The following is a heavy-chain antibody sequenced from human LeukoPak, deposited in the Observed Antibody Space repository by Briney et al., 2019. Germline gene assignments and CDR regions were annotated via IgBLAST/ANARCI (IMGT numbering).Heavy chain of an antibody. D-gene: IGHD4-17*01. J-gene: IGHJ4*02. CDR1: GYTFTGYY. CDR2: INPSGGST. CDR3: ARNPVTTKYFDY. Sequence: ASVKVSCKASGYTFTGYYMHWVRQAPGQGLEWMGIINPSGGSTRYAQKFQGRVTMTRDTSTSTVYMELSSLRSEDTAVYYCARNPVTTKYFDYWGQGTLVTVSS. V-gene: IGHV1-46*01.